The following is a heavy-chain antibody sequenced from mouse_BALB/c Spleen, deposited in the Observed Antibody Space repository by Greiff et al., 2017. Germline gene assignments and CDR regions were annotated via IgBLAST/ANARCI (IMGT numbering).Heavy chain of an antibody. D-gene: IGHD1-2*01. J-gene: IGHJ3*01. CDR2: INSNGGST. CDR3: ARDYTATSFAY. V-gene: IGHV5-6-3*01. Sequence: EVQGVESGGGLVQPGGSLKLSCAASGFTFSSYGMSWVRQTPDKRLELVATINSNGGSTYYPDSVKGRFTISRDNAKNTLYLQMSSLKSEDTAMYYCARDYTATSFAYWGQGTLVTVSA. CDR1: GFTFSSYG.